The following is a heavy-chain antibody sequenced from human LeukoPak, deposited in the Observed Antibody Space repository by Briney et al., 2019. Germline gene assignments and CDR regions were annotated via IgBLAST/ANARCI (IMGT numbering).Heavy chain of an antibody. CDR3: AGGTTNTKGAFDM. CDR2: INPSGSST. D-gene: IGHD2-8*01. CDR1: GYTFTNYY. Sequence: ASVKVSFTASGYTFTNYYIHWVRQAPGQGLEWMGIINPSGSSTSYAQKFQGRVTMTRDTSTSTVYMELSSLRSEDTAVYYCAGGTTNTKGAFDMWGQGTMVTVSS. V-gene: IGHV1-46*01. J-gene: IGHJ3*02.